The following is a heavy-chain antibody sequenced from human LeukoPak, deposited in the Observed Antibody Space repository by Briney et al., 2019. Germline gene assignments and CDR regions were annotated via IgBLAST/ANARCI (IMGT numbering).Heavy chain of an antibody. Sequence: GGSLRLSCAASGFTFSDYYMSWIRQAPGKGLEWVSYISSSGSTIYYADSVRGRFTIARDNAKNSLYLQMNSLRAEDTAVYYCARAGRYYYGSNDYWGQGTLVTVSS. J-gene: IGHJ4*02. CDR2: ISSSGSTI. CDR1: GFTFSDYY. V-gene: IGHV3-11*01. CDR3: ARAGRYYYGSNDY. D-gene: IGHD3-10*01.